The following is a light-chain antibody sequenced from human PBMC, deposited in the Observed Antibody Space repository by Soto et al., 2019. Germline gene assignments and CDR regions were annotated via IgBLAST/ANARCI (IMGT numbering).Light chain of an antibody. J-gene: IGLJ2*01. Sequence: QSALTQPASVSGSPGQSITISCTGTSSDIGGYNFVSWYQQHPGKAPKLMLYDVTIRPSGVSNRFSGSKSGNTASLTISGLQAEDEADYYCTSWTTSTTMIFGGGTKLTVL. CDR3: TSWTTSTTMI. CDR1: SSDIGGYNF. V-gene: IGLV2-14*03. CDR2: DVT.